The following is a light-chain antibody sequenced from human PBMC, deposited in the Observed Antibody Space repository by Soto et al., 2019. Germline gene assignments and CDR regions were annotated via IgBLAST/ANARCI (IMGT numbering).Light chain of an antibody. CDR1: SSNIGSNT. J-gene: IGLJ2*01. V-gene: IGLV1-44*01. CDR2: SNN. Sequence: QSVLTQPPSASGTPGQRVTISCSGSSSNIGSNTVNWYQQLPGTAPKLVIYSNNQRPSGVPDRFSGYKSGTSASLAISGLQSEDEADYYCVAWDDRLNGYVVFGGGTKLTVL. CDR3: VAWDDRLNGYVV.